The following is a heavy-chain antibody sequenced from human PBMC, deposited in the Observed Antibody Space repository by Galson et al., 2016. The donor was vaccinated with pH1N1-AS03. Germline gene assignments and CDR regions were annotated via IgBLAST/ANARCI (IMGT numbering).Heavy chain of an antibody. Sequence: ETLSLTCAVSGGSFSGYYWSWIRQPPGRGLEWIGEISHSGSTKYNPSLKSRVAISIHTSKNQFSLTVTSVTAADTAIYYCARGVDNFNVFVFEMWGRGTMVTVSS. CDR1: GGSFSGYY. J-gene: IGHJ3*02. V-gene: IGHV4-34*01. CDR3: ARGVDNFNVFVFEM. D-gene: IGHD1-20*01. CDR2: ISHSGST.